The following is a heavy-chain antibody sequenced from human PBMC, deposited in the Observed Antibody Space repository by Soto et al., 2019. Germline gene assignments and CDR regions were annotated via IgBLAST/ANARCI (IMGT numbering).Heavy chain of an antibody. CDR2: INPSGGST. V-gene: IGHV1-46*01. CDR3: ARDHPRDGYTRLATYWYGMDV. J-gene: IGHJ6*02. D-gene: IGHD3-16*01. CDR1: GYTFTSYY. Sequence: QVQLVQSGAEVKKPGASVKVSCKASGYTFTSYYMHWVRQAPGQGLEWMGIINPSGGSTSYAQKFQGRVTMTRDTSTNTVYMELSSLRSEDTAVYYCARDHPRDGYTRLATYWYGMDVWGQGTTVTVSS.